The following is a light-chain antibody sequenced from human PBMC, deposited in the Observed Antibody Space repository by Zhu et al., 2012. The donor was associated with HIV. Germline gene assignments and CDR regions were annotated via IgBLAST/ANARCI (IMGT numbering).Light chain of an antibody. V-gene: IGKV3-20*01. Sequence: EVVLTQSPDTLSLSPGDRATLACRASQSVSSNYLIWYQQKPGQAPRPLIYGASDRASGVPDRFSGSGSGTDSTLSISRLEPEDFAVYYCHQYDNSWTFGQGTKVEIK. CDR2: GAS. J-gene: IGKJ1*01. CDR3: HQYDNSWT. CDR1: QSVSSNY.